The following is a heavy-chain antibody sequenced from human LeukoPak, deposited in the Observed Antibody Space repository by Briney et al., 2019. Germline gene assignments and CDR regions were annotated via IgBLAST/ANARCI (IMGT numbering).Heavy chain of an antibody. CDR1: GLTFEGYA. J-gene: IGHJ4*02. CDR3: TTATVNPHCSGGVCYAGPFDY. CDR2: ISWNSGSI. Sequence: GESLRLSCAAPGLTFEGYAMHWVRQVRGKGVEWVSGISWNSGSIVYADSVKGRFTMSRDHGKNSVYLQMNSLRVEDTALYYCTTATVNPHCSGGVCYAGPFDYWGQGTLVTVSP. D-gene: IGHD2-15*01. V-gene: IGHV3-9*01.